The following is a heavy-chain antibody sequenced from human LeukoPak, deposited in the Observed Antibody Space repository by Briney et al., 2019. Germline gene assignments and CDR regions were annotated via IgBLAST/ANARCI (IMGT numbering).Heavy chain of an antibody. J-gene: IGHJ4*02. CDR3: AKSMALRSDY. CDR1: GFTFSSYG. Sequence: PGRSLRLSCAASGFTFSSYGMHWVRQAPGKGLEWVAVISYDGSNKYYADSVKGRFTISRDNSKNTLYLQMNSLRAEDTAVYYCAKSMALRSDYWGQGTLVTVSS. D-gene: IGHD2/OR15-2a*01. V-gene: IGHV3-30*18. CDR2: ISYDGSNK.